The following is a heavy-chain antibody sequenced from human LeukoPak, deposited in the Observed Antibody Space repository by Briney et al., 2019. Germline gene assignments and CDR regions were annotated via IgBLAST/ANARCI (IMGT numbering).Heavy chain of an antibody. V-gene: IGHV3-30*03. CDR3: ARDRGYDSSGTYLSYYFDY. CDR1: GFTFNNYG. Sequence: GGSLRLSCAASGFTFNNYGMHWVRQAPGKGLEWVAVISYDGSNKYYADSVKGRFTISRDNSKNTLYLQMSSLRAEDTAVYYCARDRGYDSSGTYLSYYFDYWGQGTLVTVSS. J-gene: IGHJ4*02. CDR2: ISYDGSNK. D-gene: IGHD3-22*01.